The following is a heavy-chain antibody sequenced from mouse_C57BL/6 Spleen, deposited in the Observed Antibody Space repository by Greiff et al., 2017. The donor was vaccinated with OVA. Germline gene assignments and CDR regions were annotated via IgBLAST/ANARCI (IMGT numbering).Heavy chain of an antibody. Sequence: EVKVVESGGGLVQPKGSLKLSCAASGFSFNTYAMNWVRQAPGKGLEWVARIRSKSNNYATYYADSVKDRFTISRDDSESMLYLQMNNLKTEDTAMYYCVRDYYWYFDVWGTGTTVTVSS. D-gene: IGHD2-4*01. J-gene: IGHJ1*03. CDR3: VRDYYWYFDV. V-gene: IGHV10-1*01. CDR1: GFSFNTYA. CDR2: IRSKSNNYAT.